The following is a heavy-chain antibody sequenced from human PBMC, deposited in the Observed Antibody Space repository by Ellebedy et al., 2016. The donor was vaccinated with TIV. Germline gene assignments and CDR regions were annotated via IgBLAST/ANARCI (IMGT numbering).Heavy chain of an antibody. CDR1: GGSITRSY. CDR2: TYYSGST. CDR3: ARVLLVVVPREEYMWFDP. J-gene: IGHJ5*02. Sequence: MPSETLSLTCTVSGGSITRSYYHWIRQPPGKCLEWIGYTYYSGSTYYNPSLKSRVSRSRDTSRKQFSLKLTSVTAADTAVYYCARVLLVVVPREEYMWFDPWGQGTPITVSS. D-gene: IGHD2-2*01. V-gene: IGHV4-59*12.